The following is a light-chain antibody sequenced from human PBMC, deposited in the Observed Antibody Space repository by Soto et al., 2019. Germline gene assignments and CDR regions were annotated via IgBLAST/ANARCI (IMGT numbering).Light chain of an antibody. V-gene: IGLV2-18*02. CDR3: NSFTTSSTYV. J-gene: IGLJ1*01. CDR2: DVT. CDR1: SSDVGSYNR. Sequence: QSVLTQPPSVSGSPGHSVAISCTGTSSDVGSYNRVAWYQQPPGTAPKLIIYDVTNRPSGVPDRFSGSKSGNTASLTISGLQAEDEADYYCNSFTTSSTYVFGPGTKVTV.